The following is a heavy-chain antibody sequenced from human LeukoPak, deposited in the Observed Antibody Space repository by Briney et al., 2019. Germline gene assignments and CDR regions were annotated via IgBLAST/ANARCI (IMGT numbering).Heavy chain of an antibody. D-gene: IGHD6-19*01. J-gene: IGHJ4*02. CDR3: ASEIAVAGRDY. Sequence: GGSLRLSCAASGFTFSNYAMNWVRQAPGKGLEWVAVIWYVGSNKYYAGSVKGRFTISRDNSKNTLYLQMNSLRAEDTAVYYCASEIAVAGRDYWGQGTLVTVSS. V-gene: IGHV3-33*08. CDR2: IWYVGSNK. CDR1: GFTFSNYA.